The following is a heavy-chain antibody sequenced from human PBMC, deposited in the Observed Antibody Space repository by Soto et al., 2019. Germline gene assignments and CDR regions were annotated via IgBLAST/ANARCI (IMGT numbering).Heavy chain of an antibody. J-gene: IGHJ6*03. V-gene: IGHV3-7*04. CDR1: GFTFSSYW. CDR2: IKQDGSEK. CDR3: AGAFRRRFLEWLPYYMDV. Sequence: GGSLRLSCAASGFTFSSYWMSWVRQAPGKGLEWVANIKQDGSEKYYVDSVKGRFTISRDNAKNSLYLQMNSLRAEDTAVYYCAGAFRRRFLEWLPYYMDVWGKGTTVTVSS. D-gene: IGHD3-3*01.